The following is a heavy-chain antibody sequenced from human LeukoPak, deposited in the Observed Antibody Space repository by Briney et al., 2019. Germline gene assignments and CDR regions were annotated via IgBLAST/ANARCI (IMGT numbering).Heavy chain of an antibody. V-gene: IGHV3-53*01. Sequence: GWSLRLSCAASGFTVSSNYMSWVRQAPGKGLEWVSVIYSDGRTYYADSVKGRFTISRDKSKNTLYLQMNSLRAEDTAVYYCARGGGLLVAATFDYWGQGTLVTVSS. CDR2: IYSDGRT. D-gene: IGHD2-15*01. CDR3: ARGGGLLVAATFDY. CDR1: GFTVSSNY. J-gene: IGHJ4*02.